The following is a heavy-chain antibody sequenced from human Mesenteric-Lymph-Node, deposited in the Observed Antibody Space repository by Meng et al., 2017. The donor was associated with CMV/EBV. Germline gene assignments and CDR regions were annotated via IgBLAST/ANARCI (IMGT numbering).Heavy chain of an antibody. CDR2: IIPILGIA. J-gene: IGHJ6*01. Sequence: SVKVSCKASGGTFSSYTISWVRQAPGQGLEWMGRIIPILGIANYAQKFQGRVTITADKSTSTAYMELSSLRSEDTAIYYCARDGGNDFFAYYGMDVWGQGTTVTVSS. D-gene: IGHD5-12*01. V-gene: IGHV1-69*04. CDR1: GGTFSSYT. CDR3: ARDGGNDFFAYYGMDV.